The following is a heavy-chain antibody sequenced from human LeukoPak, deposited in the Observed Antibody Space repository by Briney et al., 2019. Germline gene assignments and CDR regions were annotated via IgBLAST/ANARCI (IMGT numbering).Heavy chain of an antibody. Sequence: GGSLRLSCAASGFTFSTYNMNWVRQAPGKGLEWVSSISSSSDYIYYADSVKGRFTISRDNAKNSLYLQMKSLRAEDTAVYYCARGKTSQNIVTRKTYNWFDPWGQGTLVTVSS. CDR2: ISSSSDYI. V-gene: IGHV3-21*01. J-gene: IGHJ5*02. D-gene: IGHD2/OR15-2a*01. CDR3: ARGKTSQNIVTRKTYNWFDP. CDR1: GFTFSTYN.